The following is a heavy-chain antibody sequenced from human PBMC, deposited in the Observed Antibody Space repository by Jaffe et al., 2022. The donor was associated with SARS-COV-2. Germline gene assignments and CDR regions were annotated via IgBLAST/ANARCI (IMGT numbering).Heavy chain of an antibody. CDR1: GYTLIELS. D-gene: IGHD3-10*01. CDR2: FDPEEGET. J-gene: IGHJ5*02. CDR3: ATAPPMVRGPRQRYNWFDP. V-gene: IGHV1-24*01. Sequence: QVQLVQSGAEVKKPGASVKVSCKVSGYTLIELSMHWVRQAPGKGLEWMGGFDPEEGETIYAQKFQGRVTMTEDTSTDTAYMEVSSLRSEDTAVYYCATAPPMVRGPRQRYNWFDPWGQGTLVTVSS.